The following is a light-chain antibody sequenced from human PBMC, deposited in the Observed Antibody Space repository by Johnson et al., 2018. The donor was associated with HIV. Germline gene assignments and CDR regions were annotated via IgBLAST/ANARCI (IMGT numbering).Light chain of an antibody. CDR1: TYNIGNNY. CDR2: AKN. Sequence: QSVLTQPPSVSAAPGQKVSISCSGSTYNIGNNYVSWYRHLPGTAPKLLISAKNKRPSGVPDRFSASKSGTSATLDITGLQTGDEADYYCGTWDSSLNSYVFGTGTKVSVL. CDR3: GTWDSSLNSYV. J-gene: IGLJ1*01. V-gene: IGLV1-51*01.